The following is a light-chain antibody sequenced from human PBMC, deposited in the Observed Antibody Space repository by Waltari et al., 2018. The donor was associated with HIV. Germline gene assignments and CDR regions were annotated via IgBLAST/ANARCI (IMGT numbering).Light chain of an antibody. CDR3: QQYNSWPPRYT. CDR1: QTVSIR. Sequence: EIVMTQSPATLSVSPGERVTISCRASQTVSIRLAWYQQKPGQAPRLLIYGASTRATGIPARFSGGGSGTEFTLTISSLQSEDFAVYYCQQYNSWPPRYTFGQGTKLEIK. CDR2: GAS. J-gene: IGKJ2*01. V-gene: IGKV3-15*01.